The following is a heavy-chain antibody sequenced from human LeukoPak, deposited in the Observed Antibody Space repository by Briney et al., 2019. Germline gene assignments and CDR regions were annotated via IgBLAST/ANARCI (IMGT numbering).Heavy chain of an antibody. D-gene: IGHD4/OR15-4a*01. Sequence: ASVKVSCKASGYTFTSYDINWVRQATGQGLEWMGWMNPNSGNTGYAQRFQGRVTMTRNTSISTAYMELSSLRSEDTAVYYCAKEQWGMTMVTTLDYWGQGTLVTVSS. J-gene: IGHJ4*02. V-gene: IGHV1-8*01. CDR2: MNPNSGNT. CDR3: AKEQWGMTMVTTLDY. CDR1: GYTFTSYD.